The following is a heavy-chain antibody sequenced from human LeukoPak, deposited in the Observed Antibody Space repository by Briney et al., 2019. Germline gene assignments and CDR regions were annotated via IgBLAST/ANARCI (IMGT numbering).Heavy chain of an antibody. V-gene: IGHV3-15*01. J-gene: IGHJ4*02. Sequence: GGSLRLSCAASGFTFSNAWMSWVRQAPGKGLEWVGRIKSKTDGGTTDYAAPVKGRFTISRDDSKNTLYLQMNSLKTEDTAVYYCTTEVRRYYYDSRGQVHWGQGTLVTVSS. CDR1: GFTFSNAW. CDR2: IKSKTDGGTT. D-gene: IGHD3-22*01. CDR3: TTEVRRYYYDSRGQVH.